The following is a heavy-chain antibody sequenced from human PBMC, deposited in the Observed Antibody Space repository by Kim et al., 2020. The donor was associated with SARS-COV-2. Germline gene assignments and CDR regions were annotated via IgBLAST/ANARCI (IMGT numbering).Heavy chain of an antibody. CDR2: IYYSGST. V-gene: IGHV4-39*01. CDR3: ANSYGSPDWFDP. D-gene: IGHD5-18*01. Sequence: SETLSLTCTVSGGSISSSSYYWGWIRQPPGKGLEWIGSIYYSGSTYYNPSLKSRVTISVDTSKNQFSLKLSSVTAADTAVYYCANSYGSPDWFDPWGQGTLVTVSS. CDR1: GGSISSSSYY. J-gene: IGHJ5*02.